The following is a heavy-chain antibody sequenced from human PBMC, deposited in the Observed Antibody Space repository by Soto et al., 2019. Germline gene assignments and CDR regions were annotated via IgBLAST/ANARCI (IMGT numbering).Heavy chain of an antibody. V-gene: IGHV3-23*01. J-gene: IGHJ4*02. CDR3: AKKVNSGPGSQYFDY. Sequence: PGGSLRLSCAASGFTFSSFSMSWVRQAPGKGLEWVSGFRTGGDDTTTYYADSVKGRFTISRDNSKNTLFLQMNSLRAEDTAIYYCAKKVNSGPGSQYFDYWGQGTLVTVSS. D-gene: IGHD3-10*01. CDR1: GFTFSSFS. CDR2: FRTGGDDTTT.